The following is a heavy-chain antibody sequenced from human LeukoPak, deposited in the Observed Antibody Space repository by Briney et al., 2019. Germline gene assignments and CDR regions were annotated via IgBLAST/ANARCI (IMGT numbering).Heavy chain of an antibody. Sequence: GGSLRLSCAASGFTFSSYSMNWVRQAPEKGLEWVSFISSSRSYIYYADSVKGRFTISRDNAKNSLYLQMNSLRAEDTAVYYCARFIAAPYYFDYWGRGTLVTVSS. CDR3: ARFIAAPYYFDY. CDR2: ISSSRSYI. CDR1: GFTFSSYS. V-gene: IGHV3-21*01. D-gene: IGHD6-13*01. J-gene: IGHJ4*02.